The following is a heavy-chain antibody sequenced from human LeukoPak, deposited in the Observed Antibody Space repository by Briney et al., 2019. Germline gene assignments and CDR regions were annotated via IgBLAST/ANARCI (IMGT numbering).Heavy chain of an antibody. CDR1: GGSISNYY. CDR3: ARGVYIAAAQYGY. D-gene: IGHD6-13*01. J-gene: IGHJ4*02. V-gene: IGHV4-59*01. Sequence: SETLSLTCTVSGGSISNYYWSWIRQPPGKGLEWIGYIYYSGTTNYNPSLKSRVTISVDTSKNQFSLKLNSVTAADTAVYYCARGVYIAAAQYGYWGQGTRITVSS. CDR2: IYYSGTT.